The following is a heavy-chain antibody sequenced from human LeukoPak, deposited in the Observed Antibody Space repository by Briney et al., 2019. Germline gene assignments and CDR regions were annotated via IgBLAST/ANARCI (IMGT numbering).Heavy chain of an antibody. J-gene: IGHJ6*02. D-gene: IGHD5-18*01. V-gene: IGHV3-11*01. CDR1: GFTFSDYY. Sequence: GGSLRLSCAASGFTFSDYYMSWIRQAPGKGLEWVSYISSSGSTIYYADSVKGRFTISRDNAKNSLYLQMNSLRAEDTAVYYCAGEDTAMGAVYYYGMDVWGQGTTVTVSS. CDR3: AGEDTAMGAVYYYGMDV. CDR2: ISSSGSTI.